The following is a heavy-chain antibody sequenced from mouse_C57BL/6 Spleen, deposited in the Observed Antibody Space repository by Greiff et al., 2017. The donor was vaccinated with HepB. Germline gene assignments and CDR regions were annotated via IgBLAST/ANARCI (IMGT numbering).Heavy chain of an antibody. D-gene: IGHD1-1*01. CDR1: GYTFTSYW. CDR2: IDPSDSYT. V-gene: IGHV1-50*01. J-gene: IGHJ2*01. Sequence: QVQLQQSGAELVKPGASVKLSCKASGYTFTSYWMQWVKQRPGQGLEWIGEIDPSDSYTNYNQKFKGKATLTVDTSSSTAYMQLSSLTSEDSAFYYCARYYYGSRTFDYWGQGTTLTVSS. CDR3: ARYYYGSRTFDY.